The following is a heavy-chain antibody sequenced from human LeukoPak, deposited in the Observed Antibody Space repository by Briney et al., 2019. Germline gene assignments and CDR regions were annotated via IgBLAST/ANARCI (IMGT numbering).Heavy chain of an antibody. D-gene: IGHD1-26*01. CDR1: GGSISSSSYY. CDR3: ARVKWELLEGSYFDY. J-gene: IGHJ4*02. Sequence: SETLSLTCTVYGGSISSSSYYWSWIRQPPGKGLEWIGYIYYSGSTNYNPSLKSRVTISVDTSKNQFSLKLSSVTAADTAVYYCARVKWELLEGSYFDYWGQGTLVTVSS. V-gene: IGHV4-61*01. CDR2: IYYSGST.